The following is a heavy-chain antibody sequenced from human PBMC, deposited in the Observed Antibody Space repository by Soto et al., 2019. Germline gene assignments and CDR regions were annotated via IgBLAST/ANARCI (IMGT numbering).Heavy chain of an antibody. CDR3: VKDRYVDY. J-gene: IGHJ4*02. CDR2: ISSEGAST. Sequence: GGSRKLSVSVSGFIFVTYAIHWVRQAPGKGLEYVASISSEGASTYYPDSVKGRFIISRDNSKNTLYLQMSSLRAEETAVYYCVKDRYVDYWGQGIMVTVYS. CDR1: GFIFVTYA. V-gene: IGHV3-64D*06.